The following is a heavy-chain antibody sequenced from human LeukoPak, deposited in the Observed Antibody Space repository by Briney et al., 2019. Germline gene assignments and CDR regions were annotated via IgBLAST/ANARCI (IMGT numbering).Heavy chain of an antibody. Sequence: GGSLRLSCAASGYTFDDYGMSWVRQAPGKGLEWVSYVSSSSSTIYYADSVKGRFTISRDNAKNSLYLQMNSLRAEDTAVYYCANMVRGVIPYWGQGTLVTVSS. D-gene: IGHD3-10*01. CDR3: ANMVRGVIPY. CDR2: VSSSSSTI. V-gene: IGHV3-48*01. J-gene: IGHJ4*02. CDR1: GYTFDDYG.